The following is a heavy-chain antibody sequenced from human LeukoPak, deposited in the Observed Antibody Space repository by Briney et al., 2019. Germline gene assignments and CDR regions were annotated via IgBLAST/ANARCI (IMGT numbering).Heavy chain of an antibody. Sequence: GGSLRLSCAASGFSVSGNYMNWVRQPPGKGLDWVSTVYSGGVAYYADSVKGRFTISRDYSKNTVSLQMNSLRAEDTAIYYCARESPGDSNGLDVWGQGTTVTVSS. D-gene: IGHD7-27*01. CDR3: ARESPGDSNGLDV. J-gene: IGHJ6*02. CDR1: GFSVSGNY. V-gene: IGHV3-66*01. CDR2: VYSGGVA.